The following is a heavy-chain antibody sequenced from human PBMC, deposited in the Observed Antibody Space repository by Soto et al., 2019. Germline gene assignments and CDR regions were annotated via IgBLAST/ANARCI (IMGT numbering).Heavy chain of an antibody. CDR3: ARIHWSQSSLDY. Sequence: SETLSLTCAVSGGSIDSTAYSLSWIRQPPGKGLEWIGYVSHRGTAYSIPSLNGRLTLSMDSSQTQFSLKLTSVTAADSAVYYCARIHWSQSSLDYWGRGILVTVSS. CDR1: GGSIDSTAYS. CDR2: VSHRGTA. J-gene: IGHJ4*02. V-gene: IGHV4-30-2*01. D-gene: IGHD6-19*01.